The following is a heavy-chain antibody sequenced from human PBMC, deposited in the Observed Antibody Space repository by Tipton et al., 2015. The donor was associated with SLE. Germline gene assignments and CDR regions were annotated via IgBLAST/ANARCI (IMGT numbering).Heavy chain of an antibody. CDR1: GFTVSNNF. D-gene: IGHD2-8*02. CDR2: TFVDGTA. J-gene: IGHJ3*02. Sequence: VQLVQSGGGSVQPGGSLRLSCAASGFTVSNNFMSWVRQAPGSGLEWVSVTFVDGTAYYADSVKGRFTVSRDNSENTLYLQMNTLRAEDTAVYYCARGHCTGGVCSDACDIWGRGTLVTVSS. CDR3: ARGHCTGGVCSDACDI. V-gene: IGHV3-53*04.